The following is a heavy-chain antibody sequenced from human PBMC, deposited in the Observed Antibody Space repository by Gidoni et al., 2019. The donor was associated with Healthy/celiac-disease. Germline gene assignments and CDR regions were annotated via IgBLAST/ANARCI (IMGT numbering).Heavy chain of an antibody. CDR3: ARTPSSSWNNWFDP. D-gene: IGHD6-13*01. CDR2: IYSGGST. Sequence: EVQLVESGGGLVQPGGSLRLSCAASGFTVSSNYMSWVRQAPGKGLEWVSVIYSGGSTYYADSVKGRFTISRDNSKNTLYLQMNSLRAEDTAVYYCARTPSSSWNNWFDPWGQGTLVTVSS. V-gene: IGHV3-66*01. J-gene: IGHJ5*02. CDR1: GFTVSSNY.